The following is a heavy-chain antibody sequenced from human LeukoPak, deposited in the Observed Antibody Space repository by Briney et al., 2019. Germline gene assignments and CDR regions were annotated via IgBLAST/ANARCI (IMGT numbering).Heavy chain of an antibody. D-gene: IGHD6-13*01. J-gene: IGHJ4*02. CDR2: INWNGGST. Sequence: PGGSLRLSCAASGFTFDDYGMSWVRQAPGKGLEWVSGINWNGGSTGYADSVKSRFTISRDNAKNSLYLQMNSLRAEDTALYYCARDPPIAAAGTEDYWGQGTLVTVSS. CDR1: GFTFDDYG. CDR3: ARDPPIAAAGTEDY. V-gene: IGHV3-20*04.